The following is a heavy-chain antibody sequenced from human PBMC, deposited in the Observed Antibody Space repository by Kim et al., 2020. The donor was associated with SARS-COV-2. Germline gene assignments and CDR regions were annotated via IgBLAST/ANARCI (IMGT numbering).Heavy chain of an antibody. CDR3: ARGILAAAGTGDAFDI. D-gene: IGHD6-13*01. Sequence: SETLSLTCAVSGGSISSSNWWSWVRQPPGKGLEWIGEIYHSGSTNYNPSLKSRVTISVDKSKNQFSLKLSSVTAADTAVYYCARGILAAAGTGDAFDIWGQGTMVTVSS. J-gene: IGHJ3*02. CDR2: IYHSGST. CDR1: GGSISSSNW. V-gene: IGHV4-4*02.